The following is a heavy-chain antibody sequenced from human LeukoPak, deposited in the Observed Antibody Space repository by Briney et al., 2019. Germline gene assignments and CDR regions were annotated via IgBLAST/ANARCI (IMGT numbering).Heavy chain of an antibody. CDR1: GFTVSSNY. CDR3: AREGTDSSGYYYGLNYFDY. CDR2: IYSGGST. D-gene: IGHD3-22*01. V-gene: IGHV3-66*01. Sequence: PGGSLRLSCAASGFTVSSNYMSWVRQAPGKGLKWVSVIYSGGSTYYADSVKGRFTISRDNSKNTLYLQMNSLRAEDTAVYYCAREGTDSSGYYYGLNYFDYWGQGTLVTVSS. J-gene: IGHJ4*02.